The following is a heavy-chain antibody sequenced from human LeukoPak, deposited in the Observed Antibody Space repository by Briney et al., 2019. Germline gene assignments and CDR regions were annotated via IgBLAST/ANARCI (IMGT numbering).Heavy chain of an antibody. J-gene: IGHJ6*02. V-gene: IGHV3-30*04. D-gene: IGHD5-12*01. CDR1: GFTFSSYA. Sequence: PGGSLRLSCAASGFTFSSYAMPWVRQAPGKGLEWVAVISYDGSNKYYADSVKGRFTISRDNSKNTLYLQMNSLRAEDTAVYYCARTYSGYDYYYYYGMDVWGQGTTVTGSS. CDR3: ARTYSGYDYYYYYGMDV. CDR2: ISYDGSNK.